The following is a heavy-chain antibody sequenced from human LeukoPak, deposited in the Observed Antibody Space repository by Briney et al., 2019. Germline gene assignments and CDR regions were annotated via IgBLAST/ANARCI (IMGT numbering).Heavy chain of an antibody. J-gene: IGHJ3*02. D-gene: IGHD6-13*01. Sequence: PSETLSLTCAVYGGSFSGYYWSWIRQPPGKGLEWIGEINHSGGTNYNPSLKSRVTISVDTSKNQFSLKLSSVTAADTAVYYCARGDEQQLVRDDAFDIWGQGTMVTVSS. CDR1: GGSFSGYY. CDR2: INHSGGT. CDR3: ARGDEQQLVRDDAFDI. V-gene: IGHV4-34*01.